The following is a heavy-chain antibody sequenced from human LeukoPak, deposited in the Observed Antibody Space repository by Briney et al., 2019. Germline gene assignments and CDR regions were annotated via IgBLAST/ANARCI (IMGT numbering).Heavy chain of an antibody. CDR2: IYYSGST. V-gene: IGHV4-39*07. Sequence: PSETLSLTCTVSGGSISSSSYYWGWIRQPPGKGLEWIGSIYYSGSTYYNPSLKSRVTISVDTSKNQFSLKLSSVTAADTAVYYCARDKRHHYYGSGTLKVVWGQGTLVTVSS. D-gene: IGHD3-10*01. J-gene: IGHJ4*02. CDR1: GGSISSSSYY. CDR3: ARDKRHHYYGSGTLKVV.